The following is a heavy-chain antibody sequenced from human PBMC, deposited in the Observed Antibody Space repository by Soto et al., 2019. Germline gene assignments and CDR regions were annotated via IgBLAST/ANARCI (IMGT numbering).Heavy chain of an antibody. V-gene: IGHV3-7*05. Sequence: EVQLVESGGGLVQPGGSLRLSCAATGFMFSSYWMTWVRQAPGKGLEWVANINQNGSERYYVDCVEGRFTISRDNAKNSVFLQMNNLRVEDTAMYYCATDILDFWGQGTLVTVSS. J-gene: IGHJ4*02. D-gene: IGHD3-9*01. CDR2: INQNGSER. CDR1: GFMFSSYW. CDR3: ATDILDF.